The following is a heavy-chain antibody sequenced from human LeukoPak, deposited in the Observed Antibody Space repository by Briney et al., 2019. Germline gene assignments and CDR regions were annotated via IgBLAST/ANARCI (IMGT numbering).Heavy chain of an antibody. CDR2: INHSGST. CDR3: ARGPHYGDYVSPFDY. V-gene: IGHV4-34*01. Sequence: SETLSLTCAVYGGSFSGYYWSWIRQPPGKGLEWIGEINHSGSTNYNPSLKSRVTISVDTSKNQFSLKLSSVTAADTAVYYCARGPHYGDYVSPFDYWGQGTLVTVSS. D-gene: IGHD4-17*01. CDR1: GGSFSGYY. J-gene: IGHJ4*02.